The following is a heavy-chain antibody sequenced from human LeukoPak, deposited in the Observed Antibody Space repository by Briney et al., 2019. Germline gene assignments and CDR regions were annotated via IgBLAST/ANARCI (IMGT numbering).Heavy chain of an antibody. V-gene: IGHV3-66*01. CDR1: GFTFSSYS. J-gene: IGHJ3*02. D-gene: IGHD2-2*01. CDR3: ARGYCSSTSCPDSDAFDI. Sequence: GGSLRLSCAASGFTFSSYSMNWVRQAPGKGLEWVSVIYSGGSTYYADSVKGRFTISRDNSKNTLYLQMNSLRAEDTAVYYCARGYCSSTSCPDSDAFDIWGQGTMVTVSS. CDR2: IYSGGST.